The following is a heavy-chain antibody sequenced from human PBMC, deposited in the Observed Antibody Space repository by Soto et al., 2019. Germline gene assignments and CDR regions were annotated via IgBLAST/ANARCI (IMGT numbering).Heavy chain of an antibody. Sequence: EVQLVESGGGLVQPGGSLRLSCAASGFTFSSYDMHWVRQATGKGLEWVSAIGTAGDTYYPGSVKGRFTISRENAKNSLYLQMNSLRAGDTAVYYCARVLSRWLQSLGPRGYYYGMDVWGQGTTVTVSS. V-gene: IGHV3-13*01. D-gene: IGHD5-12*01. CDR1: GFTFSSYD. CDR3: ARVLSRWLQSLGPRGYYYGMDV. CDR2: IGTAGDT. J-gene: IGHJ6*02.